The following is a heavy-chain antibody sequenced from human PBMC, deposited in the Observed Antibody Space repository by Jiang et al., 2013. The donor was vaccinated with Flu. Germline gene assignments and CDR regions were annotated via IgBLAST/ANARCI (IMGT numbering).Heavy chain of an antibody. CDR2: IDWDDDK. CDR3: ARDQYYYDSSGYYNWFDP. Sequence: KPTQTLTLTCTFSGFSLSTSGMRVSWIRQPPGKALEWLARIDWDDDKFYSTSLKTRLTISKDTSKNQVVLTMTNMDPVDTATYYCARDQYYYDSSGYYNWFDPWGQGTLVTVSS. V-gene: IGHV2-70*04. D-gene: IGHD3-22*01. CDR1: GFSLSTSGMR. J-gene: IGHJ5*02.